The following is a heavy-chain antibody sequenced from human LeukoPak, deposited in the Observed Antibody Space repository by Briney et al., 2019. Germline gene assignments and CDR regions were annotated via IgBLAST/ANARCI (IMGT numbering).Heavy chain of an antibody. J-gene: IGHJ4*02. CDR1: GFTFSHNL. Sequence: QSGGSLRLSCAGSGFTFSHNLMTWVRQTPGKGLEWVANINQDGSEKYYVDSVQGRFTISRDNAKSSLYLQMDNLRAEDTAVCYCARDVGYLSLDYWGQGTLVTVSS. CDR3: ARDVGYLSLDY. D-gene: IGHD5-18*01. V-gene: IGHV3-7*01. CDR2: INQDGSEK.